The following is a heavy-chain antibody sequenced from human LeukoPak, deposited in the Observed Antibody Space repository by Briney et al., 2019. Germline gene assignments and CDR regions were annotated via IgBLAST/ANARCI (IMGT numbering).Heavy chain of an antibody. V-gene: IGHV3-23*01. CDR2: ISGSGGST. D-gene: IGHD2-2*01. J-gene: IGHJ6*02. Sequence: GGSLRLSCAASGFTFSSYAMSWVRQAPGKGLEWVSAISGSGGSTYYADSVKGRFTISRDNSKNTLYLQMNSLRAEDTAVYYCAKWSTTSYYYYYGMDVRGQGTTVTVSS. CDR1: GFTFSSYA. CDR3: AKWSTTSYYYYYGMDV.